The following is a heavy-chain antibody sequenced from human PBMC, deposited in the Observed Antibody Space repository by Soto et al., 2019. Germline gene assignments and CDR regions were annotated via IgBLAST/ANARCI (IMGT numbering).Heavy chain of an antibody. J-gene: IGHJ6*02. CDR1: GFTFSSYS. V-gene: IGHV3-21*01. CDR2: ISSSSSYI. Sequence: GGSLRLSCAASGFTFSSYSMNWVRQAPGKGLEWVSSISSSSSYIYYADSVKGRFTISRDNAKNSLYLQMNSLRAEDTAVYYCARVRPPYCGGDCYPKTTHYYYYYGMDVWGQGTTVTVSS. D-gene: IGHD2-21*02. CDR3: ARVRPPYCGGDCYPKTTHYYYYYGMDV.